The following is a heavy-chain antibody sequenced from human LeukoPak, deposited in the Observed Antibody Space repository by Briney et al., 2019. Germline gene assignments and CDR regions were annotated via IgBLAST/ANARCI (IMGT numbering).Heavy chain of an antibody. CDR2: IYTSGST. CDR1: GGSISSYY. D-gene: IGHD3-10*01. V-gene: IGHV4-4*07. CDR3: ARDMVRGELLYNWFDP. J-gene: IGHJ5*02. Sequence: SETLSLTCTVSGGSISSYYWSWIRQPAGKALEWIGRIYTSGSTNYNPSLKSRVTMSVDTSKNQFSLKLSSVTAADTAVYYCARDMVRGELLYNWFDPWGQGTLVTVSS.